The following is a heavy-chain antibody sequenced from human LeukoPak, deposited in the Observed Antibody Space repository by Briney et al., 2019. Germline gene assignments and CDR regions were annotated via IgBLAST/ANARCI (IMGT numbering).Heavy chain of an antibody. D-gene: IGHD5-18*01. V-gene: IGHV4-4*02. J-gene: IGHJ3*02. CDR2: IYHSGST. CDR3: AGDTAMADAFDI. CDR1: GGSISSSNW. Sequence: SGTLSLTCAVSGGSISSSNWWSWVRQPPGKGLEWIGEIYHSGSTNYNPSLKSRVTISVDKSKNQFSLKLSSVTAADAAVYYCAGDTAMADAFDIWGQGTMVTVSS.